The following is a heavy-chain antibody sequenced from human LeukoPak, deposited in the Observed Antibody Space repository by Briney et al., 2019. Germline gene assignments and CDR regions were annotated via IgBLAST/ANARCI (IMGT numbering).Heavy chain of an antibody. J-gene: IGHJ4*02. V-gene: IGHV3-23*01. Sequence: GGSLRLSCAASGFTFSNYSMSWVRQAPGKGLEWVSTISGTGGTTYYADSVKGRLTISRDNSKNTLYLQMNSLRAEDTAVYYCARVLYYYGSGSYYNVDYWGQGTLVTVSS. CDR1: GFTFSNYS. CDR2: ISGTGGTT. CDR3: ARVLYYYGSGSYYNVDY. D-gene: IGHD3-10*01.